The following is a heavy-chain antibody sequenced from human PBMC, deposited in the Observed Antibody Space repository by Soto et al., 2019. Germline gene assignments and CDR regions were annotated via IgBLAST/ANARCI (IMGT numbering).Heavy chain of an antibody. Sequence: EVQLLESGGGLVQPGGSLRLSCAASGFTFSSYAMSWVRQAPGKGLEWVSAISGSGGSTYYADSVKGRFTISRDNSKNTLYLXXNSXXXXXXXXXXXXXXXXXXXXXDYWGQGTLVTVSS. CDR2: ISGSGGST. V-gene: IGHV3-23*01. CDR3: XXXXXXXXXXDY. J-gene: IGHJ4*02. CDR1: GFTFSSYA.